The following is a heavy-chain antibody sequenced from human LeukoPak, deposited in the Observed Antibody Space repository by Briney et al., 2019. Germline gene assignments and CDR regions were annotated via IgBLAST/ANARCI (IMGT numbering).Heavy chain of an antibody. V-gene: IGHV1-69*05. CDR2: IIPIFGTA. J-gene: IGHJ6*03. Sequence: GASVKVSCKASGGTFSSYAISWVRQAPGQGLEWMGGIIPIFGTANYAQKFQGRVTITTDESTSTAYMELSSLRSEDTAVYYCARGDYASDYYYYMDVWGKGTTVTVSS. D-gene: IGHD2-2*01. CDR1: GGTFSSYA. CDR3: ARGDYASDYYYYMDV.